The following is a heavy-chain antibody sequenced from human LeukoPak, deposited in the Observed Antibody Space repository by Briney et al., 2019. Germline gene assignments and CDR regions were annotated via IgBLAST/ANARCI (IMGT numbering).Heavy chain of an antibody. J-gene: IGHJ3*02. CDR3: AKGRFLEWSLPLNDAFDI. CDR2: IGGSGGST. D-gene: IGHD3-3*01. CDR1: GFTFSSYA. Sequence: PGGSLRLSCAASGFTFSSYAMSWVRQAPGKGLEWVSAIGGSGGSTYYADSVKGRFTISRDNSKNTLYLQMNSLRAEDTAVYYCAKGRFLEWSLPLNDAFDIWGQGTMVTVSS. V-gene: IGHV3-23*01.